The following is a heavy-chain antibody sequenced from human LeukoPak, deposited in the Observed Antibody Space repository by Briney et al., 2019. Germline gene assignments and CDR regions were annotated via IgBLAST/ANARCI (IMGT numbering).Heavy chain of an antibody. CDR1: GGSFSGYY. J-gene: IGHJ5*02. CDR3: ARVRDYDR. Sequence: SETLSLTCAVYGGSFSGYYWSWIRQPPGKGLEWIGEINHSGGTNYNPSLKSRVTISVDASKDASKSQFSLKLSSVTAAGTAVYYCARVRDYDRWGQGTLVTVSS. CDR2: INHSGGT. D-gene: IGHD3-16*01. V-gene: IGHV4-34*01.